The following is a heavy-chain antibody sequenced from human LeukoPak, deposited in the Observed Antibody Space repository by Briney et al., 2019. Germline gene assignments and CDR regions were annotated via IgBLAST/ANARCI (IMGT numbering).Heavy chain of an antibody. CDR3: FREGGD. CDR1: GFSFSTQR. J-gene: IGHJ4*02. D-gene: IGHD3-10*01. CDR2: INIDERIT. V-gene: IGHV3-74*01. Sequence: PGGSLRLSCAASGFSFSTQRMDWVRQAPGKGLVWVSYINIDERITGYADSVKGRFTISRDNAKNTLYLQMNSLRAEDTAIYFCFREGGDWGQGTLVTVSS.